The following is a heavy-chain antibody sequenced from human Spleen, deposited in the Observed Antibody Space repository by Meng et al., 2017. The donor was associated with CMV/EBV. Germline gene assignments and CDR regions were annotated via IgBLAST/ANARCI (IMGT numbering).Heavy chain of an antibody. CDR2: INQDGSQR. CDR3: GRDMDV. CDR1: GFHFPTYW. Sequence: GESLKISCAASGFHFPTYWMSWVRQAPGKALEWVANINQDGSQRNYVDSVKGRFTISRDNAKNSMYLQMNSPRVEDTAVYYCGRDMDVWGQGTTVTVSS. V-gene: IGHV3-7*01. J-gene: IGHJ6*02.